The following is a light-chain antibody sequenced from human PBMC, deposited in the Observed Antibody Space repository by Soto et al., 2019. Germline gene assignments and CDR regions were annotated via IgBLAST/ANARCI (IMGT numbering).Light chain of an antibody. CDR1: SSNIGSNT. CDR3: APWADGLNSYV. CDR2: RNN. Sequence: QSVLTKPPSASGTPGQRVTISCSGSSSNIGSNTVSWYQQLPQRAPKLLIFRNNQRPSGVPDRFSGSKSGTSASLAISGLQSEYEADYYCAPWADGLNSYVFGTGTKLTVL. V-gene: IGLV1-44*01. J-gene: IGLJ1*01.